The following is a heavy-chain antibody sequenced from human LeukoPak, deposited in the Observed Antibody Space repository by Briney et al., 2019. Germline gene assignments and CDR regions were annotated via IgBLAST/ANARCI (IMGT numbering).Heavy chain of an antibody. Sequence: SETLSLTCTVSGGSISSYYWSWIRQPPGKGLEWIGYIYYSGSTNYNPSLKSRVTISVDTSKNQFSLKLSSVTAADTAVYYCAREWRDEDGRPGIAAAGRADYYYYMDVWGKGTTVTVSS. CDR1: GGSISSYY. D-gene: IGHD6-13*01. CDR2: IYYSGST. V-gene: IGHV4-59*01. J-gene: IGHJ6*03. CDR3: AREWRDEDGRPGIAAAGRADYYYYMDV.